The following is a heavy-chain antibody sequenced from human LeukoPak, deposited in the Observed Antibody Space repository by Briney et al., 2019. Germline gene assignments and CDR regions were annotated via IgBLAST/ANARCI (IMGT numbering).Heavy chain of an antibody. Sequence: QPEGSLRLSGAASGLTVSSSYMSWVRQAPGKGLEWVSIIYNDGSTYYADSMKGRFTISRDNSKNTLYLQVNSLRAEDTAMYYCARNILFAFDIWGQGTMVTVSS. CDR1: GLTVSSSY. CDR3: ARNILFAFDI. V-gene: IGHV3-53*01. D-gene: IGHD2/OR15-2a*01. J-gene: IGHJ3*02. CDR2: IYNDGST.